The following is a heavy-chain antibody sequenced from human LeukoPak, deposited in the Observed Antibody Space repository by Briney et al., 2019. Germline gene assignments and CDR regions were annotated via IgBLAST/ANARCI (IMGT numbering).Heavy chain of an antibody. Sequence: SQTLSLTCTVSRGSISSGSYNWSWIRQSAGRGLEWIGRIYTTGSTNYNPSLKSRVTISADTSKNQFSLELSSVTAADTAVYYCARDAYNSDAFDIWGQGTMVTVSS. CDR2: IYTTGST. CDR1: RGSISSGSYN. D-gene: IGHD5-24*01. J-gene: IGHJ3*02. CDR3: ARDAYNSDAFDI. V-gene: IGHV4-61*02.